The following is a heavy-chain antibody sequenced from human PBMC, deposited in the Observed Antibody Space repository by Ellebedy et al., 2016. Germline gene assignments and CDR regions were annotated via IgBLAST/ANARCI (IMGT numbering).Heavy chain of an antibody. D-gene: IGHD3-10*01. V-gene: IGHV3-9*01. CDR1: GFTVDDYA. CDR3: AKGTMDYLHH. CDR2: ISWNSAAI. J-gene: IGHJ4*02. Sequence: GGSLRLXCAPSGFTVDDYALHWVRQVPGKGLEWVSGISWNSAAIGYGEAVKGRFTISRDSAKNYLYLQMNSLRVEDTALYFCAKGTMDYLHHWGQGTLVTVSS.